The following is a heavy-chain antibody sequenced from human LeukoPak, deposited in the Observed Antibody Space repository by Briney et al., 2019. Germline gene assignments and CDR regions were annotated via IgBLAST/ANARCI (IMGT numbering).Heavy chain of an antibody. D-gene: IGHD5-18*01. CDR1: GYTFTGYY. CDR3: ARGYSYVYSFQPGEDAFDI. CDR2: INPNSGGT. J-gene: IGHJ3*02. Sequence: ASVKVSCKASGYTFTGYYMHWVRQAPGQGLEWMGWINPNSGGTNYAQKFQGRVTMTRDTSISTAYMELSRLRSDDTAVYYCARGYSYVYSFQPGEDAFDICGQGTMVTVSS. V-gene: IGHV1-2*02.